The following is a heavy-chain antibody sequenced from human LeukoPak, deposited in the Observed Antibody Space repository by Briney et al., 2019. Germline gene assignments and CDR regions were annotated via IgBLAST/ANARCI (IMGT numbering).Heavy chain of an antibody. V-gene: IGHV1-69*13. J-gene: IGHJ4*02. D-gene: IGHD3-3*01. CDR3: ARSSGVVVKY. CDR2: IIPIFGTA. Sequence: GASVKVSCKASGGTFSSYAISWVRQAPGQGLEWMGGIIPIFGTANYAQKFQGRVTITADESTSTAYVELSSLRSEDTAVDYCARSSGVVVKYWGQGTLGTASS. CDR1: GGTFSSYA.